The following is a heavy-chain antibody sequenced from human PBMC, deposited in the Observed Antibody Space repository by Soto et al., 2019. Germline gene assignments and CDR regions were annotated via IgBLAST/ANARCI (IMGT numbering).Heavy chain of an antibody. CDR3: AKRKFCPSTTCFDY. V-gene: IGHV3-48*04. CDR2: ISNIESPI. D-gene: IGHD2-2*01. CDR1: GFTFSSYT. J-gene: IGHJ4*02. Sequence: PGGSLRLSCAASGFTFSSYTMNWVRQAPGKGLEWISYISNIESPISYADSVKGRFTISRDNSRNTLYLQMNSLRVEDTAVYYCAKRKFCPSTTCFDYWGQGTPVTVSS.